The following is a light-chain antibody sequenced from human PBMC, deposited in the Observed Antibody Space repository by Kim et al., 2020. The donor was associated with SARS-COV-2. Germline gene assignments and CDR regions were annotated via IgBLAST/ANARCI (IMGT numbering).Light chain of an antibody. Sequence: EVVLTQSPGTLSLSPGEGATLSCRASQSVSSNYLAWYQQNPGRAPRLLMYGSFIRATGIPDRFSGSGSGTDFTLTISRLEPEDFAVYYCQQYDKSPYTFGQGTKLEI. CDR2: GSF. J-gene: IGKJ2*01. CDR1: QSVSSNY. V-gene: IGKV3-20*01. CDR3: QQYDKSPYT.